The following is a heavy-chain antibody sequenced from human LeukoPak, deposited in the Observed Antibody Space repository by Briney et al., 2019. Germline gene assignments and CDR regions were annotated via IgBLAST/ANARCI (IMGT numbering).Heavy chain of an antibody. CDR1: GGSISSYY. CDR2: IYTSGST. Sequence: SETLSLTWTVSGGSISSYYWSWIRQPAGKGLEWIGRIYTSGSTNYNPSLKSRVTMSVDTSKNQFSLKLSSVTAADTAVYYCAREAHIVVVPAAMDGWFDPWGQGTLVTVSS. CDR3: AREAHIVVVPAAMDGWFDP. J-gene: IGHJ5*02. D-gene: IGHD2-2*01. V-gene: IGHV4-4*07.